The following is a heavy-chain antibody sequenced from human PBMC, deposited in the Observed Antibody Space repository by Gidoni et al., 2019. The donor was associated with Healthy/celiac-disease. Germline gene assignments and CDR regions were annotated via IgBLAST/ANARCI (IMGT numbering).Heavy chain of an antibody. V-gene: IGHV3-72*01. CDR1: GFTFSGHD. CDR2: TRNKANSYTT. Sequence: EVQLVESGGGLVQPGGTLELSCAASGFTFSGHDMDWVRQAPGKGLVWVGRTRNKANSYTTEYAASVKGRFTISRDDSKNSLYLQMNSLKTEDTAVYYCAREGGVVVVEPYYYYGMDVWGQGTTVTVSS. D-gene: IGHD3-22*01. CDR3: AREGGVVVVEPYYYYGMDV. J-gene: IGHJ6*02.